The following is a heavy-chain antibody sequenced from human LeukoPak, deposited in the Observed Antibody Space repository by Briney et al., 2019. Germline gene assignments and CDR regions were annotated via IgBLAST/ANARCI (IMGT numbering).Heavy chain of an antibody. CDR1: GFTLSSYS. V-gene: IGHV3-21*01. J-gene: IGHJ4*02. Sequence: PGGSLRLSCAASGFTLSSYSMNWVRQAPGKGLEWVSPISSSSSSYIYYADSVKGRFTISRDNAKNSLYLQMNSLRAEDTAVYYCARVGSSGWYYFDYWGQGTLVTVSS. CDR2: ISSSSSSYI. CDR3: ARVGSSGWYYFDY. D-gene: IGHD6-19*01.